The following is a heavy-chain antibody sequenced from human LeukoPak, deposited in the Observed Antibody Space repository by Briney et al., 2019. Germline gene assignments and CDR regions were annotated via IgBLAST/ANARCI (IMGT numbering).Heavy chain of an antibody. D-gene: IGHD4-17*01. Sequence: KSSETLSLTCTVSGDSISDHSWNWIRQPPGKGLEWIGYIYYSGSTYYNPSLKSRVTISVDTSKNQFSLKLSSVTAADTAVYYCARSMTTVTTNWFDPWGQGTLVTVSS. CDR2: IYYSGST. CDR1: GDSISDHS. J-gene: IGHJ5*02. V-gene: IGHV4-59*06. CDR3: ARSMTTVTTNWFDP.